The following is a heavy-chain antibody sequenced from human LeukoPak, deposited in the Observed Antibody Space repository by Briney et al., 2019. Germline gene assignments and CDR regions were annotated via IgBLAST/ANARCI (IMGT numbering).Heavy chain of an antibody. J-gene: IGHJ4*02. V-gene: IGHV4-59*08. Sequence: PSETLSLTCTVSSDSISSYYWSWIRQSPEKGLDWIGYFYYSGSTNYNPSLKSRVTISVDTSKNQFSLKLSSVTAADTAVYYCARGPAGATGNYWGQGTLVTVSS. CDR3: ARGPAGATGNY. CDR1: SDSISSYY. CDR2: FYYSGST. D-gene: IGHD1-26*01.